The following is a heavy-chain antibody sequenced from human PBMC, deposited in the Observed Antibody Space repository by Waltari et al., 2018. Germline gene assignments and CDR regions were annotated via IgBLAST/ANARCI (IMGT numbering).Heavy chain of an antibody. D-gene: IGHD3-10*01. Sequence: EVQLVESGGGLIQPGGSLRLSCAASGFTVSSNYMNWVRQAPGKGLEWVSISKSGGTTYYADAVKGRFTISRDNSKNTRYLQMNRLTAEDTAVYYCARATYSYGSGSYPFDYWGQGTLVTVSS. J-gene: IGHJ4*02. CDR2: SKSGGTT. CDR1: GFTVSSNY. CDR3: ARATYSYGSGSYPFDY. V-gene: IGHV3-53*01.